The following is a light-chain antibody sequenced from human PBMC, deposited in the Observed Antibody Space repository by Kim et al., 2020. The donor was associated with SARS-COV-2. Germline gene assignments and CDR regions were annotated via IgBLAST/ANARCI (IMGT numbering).Light chain of an antibody. J-gene: IGLJ1*01. CDR1: TNDGSGYNY. CDR2: DVT. CDR3: SSYITRTGLYV. V-gene: IGLV2-14*03. Sequence: QSITISCTGTTNDGSGYNYVSWYQQHPGKAPKLIICDVTNRPSGVSNRFSGSKSGNTASLTISGLQAADEADYYCSSYITRTGLYVFGAGTKVTVL.